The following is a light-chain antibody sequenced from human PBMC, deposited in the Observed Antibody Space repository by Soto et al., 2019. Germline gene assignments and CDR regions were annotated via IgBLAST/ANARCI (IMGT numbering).Light chain of an antibody. J-gene: IGLJ2*01. CDR2: SNN. Sequence: QSALTQPPSVSGAPGQRVTISCTGSSSNIGAGYDVHWYQQLPRTAPKLLIYSNNNRPSGVPDRFSGSRSGTSASLAITGLQPEDEADYYCQSYDGGLGVSKIFGGGTKVTVL. CDR3: QSYDGGLGVSKI. CDR1: SSNIGAGYD. V-gene: IGLV1-40*01.